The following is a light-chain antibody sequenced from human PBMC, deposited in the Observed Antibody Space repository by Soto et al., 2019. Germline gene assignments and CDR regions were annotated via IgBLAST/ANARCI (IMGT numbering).Light chain of an antibody. CDR1: SSDVGGYNY. CDR3: GTWDSSLIAL. J-gene: IGLJ1*01. CDR2: DVS. V-gene: IGLV2-14*01. Sequence: QSVLTQPASVSGSPGQSITISCTGTSSDVGGYNYVSWHQQHPGKAPKLMIYDVSNRPSGVSNRFSGSKSGNTATLTISGLQTGDEADYYCGTWDSSLIALFGTGTKVTVL.